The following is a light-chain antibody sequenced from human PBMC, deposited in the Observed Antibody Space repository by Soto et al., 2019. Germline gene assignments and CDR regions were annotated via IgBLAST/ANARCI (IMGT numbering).Light chain of an antibody. CDR3: QKYNSAPRT. V-gene: IGKV1-27*01. CDR1: QGISNY. J-gene: IGKJ1*01. Sequence: DIQMTQSPSSLSASVGDRVTITCRASQGISNYLAWYQQKPGKVPKLLIYAASTLQSGVPSRFSGSGSGTDFTLPISSLQPEDAATYYCQKYNSAPRTFGQGTKVEI. CDR2: AAS.